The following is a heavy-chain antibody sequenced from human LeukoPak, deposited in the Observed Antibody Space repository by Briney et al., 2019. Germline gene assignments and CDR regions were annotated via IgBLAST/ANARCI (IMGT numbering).Heavy chain of an antibody. V-gene: IGHV4-34*01. CDR2: ISHSGGT. CDR1: GGFFRGYY. D-gene: IGHD3-22*01. Sequence: PSETLSLTCDVYGGFFRGYYWSWIRQPPGKGLEWIGEISHSGGTNYNASLKSRVTISVDTSKNQFSLKLNSVTAADTAVYYCARGRLGTMIRGTYYYGMDVWGQGTTVTVSS. J-gene: IGHJ6*02. CDR3: ARGRLGTMIRGTYYYGMDV.